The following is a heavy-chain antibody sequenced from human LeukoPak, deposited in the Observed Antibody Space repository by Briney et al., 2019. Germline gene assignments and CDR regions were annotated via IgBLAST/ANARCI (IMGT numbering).Heavy chain of an antibody. D-gene: IGHD5-18*01. CDR3: ARAGLGYSYGWAGYYFDY. CDR2: IYHSGST. J-gene: IGHJ4*02. Sequence: PSETLSLTCTVSGYSISSGYYWGWIRQPPGKGLEWIGSIYHSGSTYYNPSLKSRVTISVDTSKNQFSLKLSSVTAADTAVYYCARAGLGYSYGWAGYYFDYWGQGTLVTVSS. V-gene: IGHV4-38-2*02. CDR1: GYSISSGYY.